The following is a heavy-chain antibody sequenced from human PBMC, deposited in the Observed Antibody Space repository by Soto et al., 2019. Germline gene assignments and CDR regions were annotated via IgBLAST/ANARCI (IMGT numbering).Heavy chain of an antibody. Sequence: GGCQKICFSASGFPVGRTYIRKGRQAQGKVIKMVSVIYSGGSPYYADSVKGRFTISRDNSKNTLYLQMNSLRAEDTAVYYCARERAYCGGDCPETLYYFDY. CDR2: IYSGGSP. CDR3: ARERAYCGGDCPETLYYFDY. V-gene: IGHV3-66*01. CDR1: GFPVGRTY. D-gene: IGHD2-21*02. J-gene: IGHJ4*01.